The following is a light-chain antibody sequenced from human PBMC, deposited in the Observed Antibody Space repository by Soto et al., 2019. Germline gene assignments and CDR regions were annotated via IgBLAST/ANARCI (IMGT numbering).Light chain of an antibody. V-gene: IGLV2-14*01. J-gene: IGLJ2*01. CDR2: GVT. CDR1: SSDVGGYNY. Sequence: QSVLTQPASASGSPGQSITISCTGTSSDVGGYNYVSWYQQHPGKAPKLMIYGVTNRPSGVSNRFSGSKSGNTASLTISGLQAEDEADYYCSSYTSSTTLSVVFGGGTKVTVL. CDR3: SSYTSSTTLSVV.